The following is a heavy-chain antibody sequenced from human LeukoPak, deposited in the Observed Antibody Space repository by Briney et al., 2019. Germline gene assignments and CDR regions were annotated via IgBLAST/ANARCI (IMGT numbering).Heavy chain of an antibody. V-gene: IGHV1-18*01. CDR2: ISAYNGNT. CDR1: GYTFTIYG. D-gene: IGHD2-2*01. Sequence: ASVKVSCKAPGYTFTIYGISWVRQAPGQGLEWMGWISAYNGNTNYAQKLQGRVTMTTDTSTSTAYMELRSLRSDDTAVYYCARGDIVVVPAAPSFGRAFDIWGQGTMVTVSS. CDR3: ARGDIVVVPAAPSFGRAFDI. J-gene: IGHJ3*02.